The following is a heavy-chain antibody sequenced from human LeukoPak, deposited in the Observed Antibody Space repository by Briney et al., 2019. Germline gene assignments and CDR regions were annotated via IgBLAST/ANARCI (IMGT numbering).Heavy chain of an antibody. CDR3: ARPGTASGNDAFDI. D-gene: IGHD4-23*01. CDR1: GGSISSGDYY. CDR2: IYYSGST. V-gene: IGHV4-30-4*08. Sequence: SETLSLTCTVSGGSISSGDYYWSWIRRPPGKGLEWIGYIYYSGSTYYNPSLKSRVTISVDTSKNQFSLKLSSVTAADTAVYYCARPGTASGNDAFDIWGQGTMVTVSS. J-gene: IGHJ3*02.